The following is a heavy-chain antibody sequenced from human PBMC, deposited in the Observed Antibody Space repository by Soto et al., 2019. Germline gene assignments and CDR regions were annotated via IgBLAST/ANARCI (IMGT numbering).Heavy chain of an antibody. J-gene: IGHJ6*02. CDR3: TTRRYCSGGSCYPGYWGQGTLVTVSSGKLLYYCAREHVGYYDCSGYYSRYYGMDF. CDR1: GFTLSNAW. Sequence: PGGSLRLSCAASGFTLSNAWMNWVRQAPGKGLEWVGRIKSKTDGGTTDYAAPVKGRFTISRDDSKNTLYLQMNSLKTEDTAVYYCTTRRYCSGGSCYPGYWGQGTLVTVSSGKLLYYCAREHVGYYDCSGYYSRYYGMDFWGQGTTVTVSS. D-gene: IGHD2-15*01. CDR2: IKSKTDGGTT. V-gene: IGHV3-15*07.